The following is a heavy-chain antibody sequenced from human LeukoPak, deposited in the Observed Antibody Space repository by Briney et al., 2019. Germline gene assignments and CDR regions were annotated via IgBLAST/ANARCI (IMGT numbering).Heavy chain of an antibody. D-gene: IGHD3-16*02. Sequence: GGSLRLSCAASGFTFSTYGMHWVRQSPGKGLEWVAVISYDGSNKYYADSVKGRFTISRDNSKNTLYLQMNSLRAEDTAVYYCAKDSRTFGGVIVSGTFDYWGQGTLVTVSS. CDR2: ISYDGSNK. V-gene: IGHV3-30*18. J-gene: IGHJ4*02. CDR1: GFTFSTYG. CDR3: AKDSRTFGGVIVSGTFDY.